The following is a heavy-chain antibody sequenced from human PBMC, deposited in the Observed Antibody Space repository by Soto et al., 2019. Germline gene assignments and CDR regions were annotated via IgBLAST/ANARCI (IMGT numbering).Heavy chain of an antibody. Sequence: AGGSLRLSCAASGFTFDDYTMHWVRQAPGKGLEWVSLISWDGGSTYYADSVKGRFTISRDNSKNSLYLQMNSLRTEDTALYYCAKDRRKGYCSGGSCYYYYGMDVWRQRTTVTVSS. CDR3: AKDRRKGYCSGGSCYYYYGMDV. CDR2: ISWDGGST. CDR1: GFTFDDYT. V-gene: IGHV3-43*01. J-gene: IGHJ6*02. D-gene: IGHD2-15*01.